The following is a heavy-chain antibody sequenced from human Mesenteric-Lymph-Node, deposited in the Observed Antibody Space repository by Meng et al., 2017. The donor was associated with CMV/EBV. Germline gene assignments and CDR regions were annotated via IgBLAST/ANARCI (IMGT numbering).Heavy chain of an antibody. J-gene: IGHJ6*02. V-gene: IGHV6-1*01. CDR1: GDSVSSNSVA. D-gene: IGHD2-2*01. Sequence: SQTLSLTCAISGDSVSSNSVAWNWIRQSPSRGLEWLGRTYYRSKWYNDYAVSVKSRITINPDTSKNQFSLQLNSVTPEDTAVYYCAREKDIVVVPAAQIGMDVWGQGTTVTVSS. CDR2: TYYRSKWYN. CDR3: AREKDIVVVPAAQIGMDV.